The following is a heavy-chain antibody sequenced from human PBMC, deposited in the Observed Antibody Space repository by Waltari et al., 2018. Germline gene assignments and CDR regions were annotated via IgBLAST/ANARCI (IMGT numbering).Heavy chain of an antibody. CDR3: ARGVRGGDAFDI. CDR2: ISSSGSTI. V-gene: IGHV3-48*03. CDR1: GFTFRSYE. J-gene: IGHJ3*02. Sequence: EVQLVESGGGLVQPGGPLRLSWAASGFTFRSYEMTWVRQAPGKGLEWVSYISSSGSTIYYADSVKGRFTISRDNAKNSLYLQMNSLRAEDTAVYYCARGVRGGDAFDIWGQGTMVTVSS. D-gene: IGHD3-16*01.